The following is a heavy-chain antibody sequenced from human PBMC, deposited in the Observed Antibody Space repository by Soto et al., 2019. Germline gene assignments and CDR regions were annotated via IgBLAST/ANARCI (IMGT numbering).Heavy chain of an antibody. CDR1: GGTFSSYT. V-gene: IGHV1-69*04. Sequence: QVQLVHSGAEVKKPGSSVKVSCKASGGTFSSYTISWVRQAYGQGLEWMGRIIPILGIANYAQKFQGRVTITADKSTSTAYMALSSLRSEDTAVYYCAREIMITFGGVIRYFDYWGQGTLVTVSS. J-gene: IGHJ4*02. D-gene: IGHD3-16*02. CDR2: IIPILGIA. CDR3: AREIMITFGGVIRYFDY.